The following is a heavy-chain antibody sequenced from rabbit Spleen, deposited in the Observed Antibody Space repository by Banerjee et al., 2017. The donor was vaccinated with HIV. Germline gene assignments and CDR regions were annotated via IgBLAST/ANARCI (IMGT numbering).Heavy chain of an antibody. CDR2: INAATGKP. J-gene: IGHJ4*01. D-gene: IGHD1-1*01. Sequence: QEQLVESGGGLVKPEGSLKLTCKASGVSLNDKDVMCWVRQAPGKGLEWIACINAATGKPVYATWAKGRFTISRTSSTTVTLRMTSLTAADRAAYFCARDLVGVIGWNFYLWGPGTLVTVS. V-gene: IGHV1S45*01. CDR1: GVSLNDKDV. CDR3: ARDLVGVIGWNFYL.